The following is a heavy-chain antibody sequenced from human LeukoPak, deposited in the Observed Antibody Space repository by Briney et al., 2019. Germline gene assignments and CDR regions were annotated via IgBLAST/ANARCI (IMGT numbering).Heavy chain of an antibody. Sequence: SETLSLTCTVSGGSISSSSYYWGWIRQPPGKGLEWIGSIYYSGSTYYNPSLKSRVTISVDTSKNQFSLKLSSVTAADTAVYYCARAGLPFYYYMDVWGKGTTVTVSS. D-gene: IGHD2-21*01. CDR3: ARAGLPFYYYMDV. CDR1: GGSISSSSYY. V-gene: IGHV4-39*01. J-gene: IGHJ6*03. CDR2: IYYSGST.